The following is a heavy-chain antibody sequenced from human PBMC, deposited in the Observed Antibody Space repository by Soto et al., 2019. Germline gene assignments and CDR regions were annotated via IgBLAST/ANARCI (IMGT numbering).Heavy chain of an antibody. CDR1: GFTFSSYA. V-gene: IGHV3-30-3*01. J-gene: IGHJ6*02. CDR2: ISYDGSNK. CDR3: ARDILTGYYYYYGMDV. D-gene: IGHD3-9*01. Sequence: GGSLRLSCAASGFTFSSYAMHWVRQAPGKGLEWVAVISYDGSNKYYADSVKGRFTISRDNSKNTLYLQMNSLRAEDTAVYYCARDILTGYYYYYGMDVWGQGTTVTVSS.